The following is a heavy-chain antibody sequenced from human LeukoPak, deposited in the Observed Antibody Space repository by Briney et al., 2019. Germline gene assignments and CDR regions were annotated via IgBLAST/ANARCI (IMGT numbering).Heavy chain of an antibody. CDR3: TTDPGGSYYYYFDY. J-gene: IGHJ4*02. Sequence: PGGSLRLSCAASGFTFSNAWMSWVRQAPGKGLEWVGRIKSKTDGGTTDYAAPVKGRFTISRDDSKNTLYLQMNSLKTEDTAVYYCTTDPGGSYYYYFDYWGQGTLVTVSS. CDR1: GFTFSNAW. D-gene: IGHD1-26*01. V-gene: IGHV3-15*01. CDR2: IKSKTDGGTT.